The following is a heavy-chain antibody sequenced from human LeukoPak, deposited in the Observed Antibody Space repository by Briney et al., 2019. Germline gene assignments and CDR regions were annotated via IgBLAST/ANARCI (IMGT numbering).Heavy chain of an antibody. V-gene: IGHV3-21*01. J-gene: IGHJ6*03. D-gene: IGHD2-2*01. CDR2: ISSSSSYI. Sequence: PGGSLRLSCAASGFTFSSYSMNWVRQAPGKGLEWVSSISSSSSYIYYADSVKGRFTISRDNAKNSLYLQMNSLRAEDTAVYYCAREGCSSTSCYDYYYYYMDVWGKGTTVTVSS. CDR3: AREGCSSTSCYDYYYYYMDV. CDR1: GFTFSSYS.